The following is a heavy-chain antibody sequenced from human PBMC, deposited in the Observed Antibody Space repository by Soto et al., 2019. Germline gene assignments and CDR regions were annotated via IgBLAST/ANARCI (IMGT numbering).Heavy chain of an antibody. CDR3: ARRIFPKSSSSSFYYYYYMDV. J-gene: IGHJ6*03. CDR1: GGSISSYY. V-gene: IGHV4-59*08. D-gene: IGHD6-6*01. CDR2: IYYSGST. Sequence: SETLSLTCTVSGGSISSYYWSWIRQPPGKGLEWIGYIYYSGSTNYNPSLKSRVTISVDTSKNQFSLKLSSVTAADTAVYYCARRIFPKSSSSSFYYYYYMDVWGKGTTVTVSS.